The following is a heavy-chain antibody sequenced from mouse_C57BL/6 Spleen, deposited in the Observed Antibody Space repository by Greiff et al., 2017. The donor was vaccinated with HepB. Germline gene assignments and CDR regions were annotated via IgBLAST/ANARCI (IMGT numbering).Heavy chain of an antibody. V-gene: IGHV1-63*01. D-gene: IGHD2-3*01. CDR2: IYPGGGYT. CDR3: ARGGDGYNYAMDY. J-gene: IGHJ4*01. Sequence: QVHVKQSGAELVRPGTSVKMSCKASGYTFTNYWIGWAKQRPGHGLEWIGDIYPGGGYTNYNEKFKGKATLTADKSSSTAYMQFSSLTSEDSAIYYCARGGDGYNYAMDYWGQGTSVTVSS. CDR1: GYTFTNYW.